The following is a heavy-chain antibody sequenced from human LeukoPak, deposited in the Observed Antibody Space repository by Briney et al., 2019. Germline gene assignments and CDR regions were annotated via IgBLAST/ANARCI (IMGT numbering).Heavy chain of an antibody. D-gene: IGHD3-22*01. CDR2: LMPIFGTA. J-gene: IGHJ4*02. CDR3: ARVIFPYYYDSSGQTDLSDY. Sequence: SVKVSCKASGGTFSSYAISWVRQAPGQGLEWMGGLMPIFGTANYAQKCQGRVTITADESTSTAYMELSSLRSEDTAVYYCARVIFPYYYDSSGQTDLSDYWGQGTLVTVSS. V-gene: IGHV1-69*13. CDR1: GGTFSSYA.